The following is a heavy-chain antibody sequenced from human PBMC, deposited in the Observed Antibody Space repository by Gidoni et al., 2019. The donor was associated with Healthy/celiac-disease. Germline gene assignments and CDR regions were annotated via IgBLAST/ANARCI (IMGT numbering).Heavy chain of an antibody. CDR3: ARDIPSYYYDSSGDFDY. V-gene: IGHV3-30*04. D-gene: IGHD3-22*01. Sequence: QVQLVESGGGVVQPGRSLRLSCAASGFTFSSYAMHWVRQAPGKGLEWVAVISYDGSNKYYADSVKGRFTISRDNSKNTLYLQMNSLRAEDTAVYYCARDIPSYYYDSSGDFDYWGQGTLVTVSS. J-gene: IGHJ4*02. CDR2: ISYDGSNK. CDR1: GFTFSSYA.